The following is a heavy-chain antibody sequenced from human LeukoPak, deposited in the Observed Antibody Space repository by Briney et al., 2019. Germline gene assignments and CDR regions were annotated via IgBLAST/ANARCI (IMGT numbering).Heavy chain of an antibody. CDR2: IYYRGDT. Sequence: SGTLSLTCAVSGGSISTNNWWSWVRQPPGKGLEWIGQIYYRGDTNYNPSLKSRVTMSVDKSKNQFSLKLSSVTAADRAVYYCARESVAEGITMDFFDHWGQGTLVTVSS. CDR1: GGSISTNNW. CDR3: ARESVAEGITMDFFDH. D-gene: IGHD3-10*01. J-gene: IGHJ4*02. V-gene: IGHV4-4*02.